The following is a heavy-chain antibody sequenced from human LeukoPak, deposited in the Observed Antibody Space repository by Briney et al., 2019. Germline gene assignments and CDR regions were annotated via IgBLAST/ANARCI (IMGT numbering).Heavy chain of an antibody. V-gene: IGHV3-21*03. CDR2: ISSSSSYI. Sequence: GGSLRLSCAASGFTFSSYSMNWVRQAPGKGLEWVSSISSSSSYIYYADSVKGRFTISRDNAKNSLYLQMNSLRAEDTAVYYCTTDPVVVPAANRFYWGQGTLVTVSS. CDR1: GFTFSSYS. D-gene: IGHD2-2*01. CDR3: TTDPVVVPAANRFY. J-gene: IGHJ4*02.